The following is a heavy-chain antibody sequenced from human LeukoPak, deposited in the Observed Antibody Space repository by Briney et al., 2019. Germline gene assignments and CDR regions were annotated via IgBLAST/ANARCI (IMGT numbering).Heavy chain of an antibody. J-gene: IGHJ4*02. D-gene: IGHD2-15*01. CDR2: IKQDGSEK. CDR1: IFTFNNYW. V-gene: IGHV3-7*03. Sequence: PGGSLRLSCVASIFTFNNYWMTWVRQAPGKGLEWVASIKQDGSEKYYMDSVKGLFIISRDNAKNSLYLQMNSLRVEDTAVYYCARDGGYCSGGTCYSTYWGQGTLVTVSS. CDR3: ARDGGYCSGGTCYSTY.